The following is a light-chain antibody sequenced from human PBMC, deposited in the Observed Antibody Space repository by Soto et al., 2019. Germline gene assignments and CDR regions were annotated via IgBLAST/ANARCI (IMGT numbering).Light chain of an antibody. CDR3: QQYNNWPQT. CDR2: DAS. Sequence: EIVFTQSPGTLSLSPGERATLSCRASQSVSRSYLAWYQQKPGQAPRLVLYDASTRETGIPARFSGSGSGTEFTLTISSLQSEDFAVYYCQQYNNWPQTFGQGTKVDIK. J-gene: IGKJ1*01. V-gene: IGKV3-15*01. CDR1: QSVSRSY.